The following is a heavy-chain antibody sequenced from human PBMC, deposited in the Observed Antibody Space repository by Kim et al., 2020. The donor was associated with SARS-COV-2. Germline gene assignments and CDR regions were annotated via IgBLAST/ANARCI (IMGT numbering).Heavy chain of an antibody. CDR2: ISSRSSYI. J-gene: IGHJ4*02. V-gene: IGHV3-21*01. Sequence: GGSLRLSCAVSGFTFSSYSMNWVRQAPGKGLEWVSSISSRSSYIYYADSVKGRFNIFCDNAKNSLSLQMNSLRAEGTAVYYCARDRHWGQGTLVTVSS. CDR3: ARDRH. CDR1: GFTFSSYS.